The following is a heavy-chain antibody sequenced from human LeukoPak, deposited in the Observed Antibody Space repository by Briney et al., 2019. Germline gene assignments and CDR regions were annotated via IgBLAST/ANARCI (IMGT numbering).Heavy chain of an antibody. D-gene: IGHD6-13*01. Sequence: GSLRLSCAASGFTFSNYWMSWVRQAPGKGLEWVANIKQDGSEKYYVDSVKGRFTISRDNAKNSLYLQMNSLRAEDTAVYYCARRGGSSWYNWFDPWGQGTLVTVSS. J-gene: IGHJ5*02. V-gene: IGHV3-7*05. CDR1: GFTFSNYW. CDR3: ARRGGSSWYNWFDP. CDR2: IKQDGSEK.